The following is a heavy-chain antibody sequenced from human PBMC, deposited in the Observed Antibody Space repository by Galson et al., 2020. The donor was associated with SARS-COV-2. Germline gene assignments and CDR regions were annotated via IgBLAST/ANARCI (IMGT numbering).Heavy chain of an antibody. D-gene: IGHD2-21*01. CDR1: GFTFRSNW. CDR2: INQDGSER. J-gene: IGHJ4*02. Sequence: GESLRLSCVASGFTFRSNWMSWVRQAPGKGLEWVANINQDGSERHYVDSVKGRFTIPRDNAGNSLYLQMNSLRAEATAVYYCATAFCGGGACWDWGRGTLVTVS. CDR3: ATAFCGGGACWD. V-gene: IGHV3-7*05.